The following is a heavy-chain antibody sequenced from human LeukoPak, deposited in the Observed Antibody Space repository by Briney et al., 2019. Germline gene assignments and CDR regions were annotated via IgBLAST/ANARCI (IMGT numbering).Heavy chain of an antibody. CDR2: IYYSGST. Sequence: TSETLSLTCTVSGGSISSSSYYWGWIRQPPGKGLEWIGSIYYSGSTYYNPSLKSRVTISVDTSKNQFSLKLSSVTAADTAVYYCARGRSGISQQLRNWFDPWGQGTLVTVSS. CDR1: GGSISSSSYY. V-gene: IGHV4-39*07. D-gene: IGHD6-13*01. CDR3: ARGRSGISQQLRNWFDP. J-gene: IGHJ5*02.